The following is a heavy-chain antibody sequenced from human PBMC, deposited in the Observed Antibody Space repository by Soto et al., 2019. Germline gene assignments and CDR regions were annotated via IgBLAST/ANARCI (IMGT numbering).Heavy chain of an antibody. J-gene: IGHJ4*02. V-gene: IGHV3-7*01. D-gene: IGHD3-10*01. CDR3: ASGGSAGRINA. CDR2: IKQDGSEK. CDR1: GVTFSYYW. Sequence: EVQLVESGGGLVQPGGSLRLSCAASGVTFSYYWMSWVRQAPGKGLEWVANIKQDGSEKYYVDYVKGRFTISRDNARNSLDLQMNSLRAEDTAVYYCASGGSAGRINAWGQGTLVTVSS.